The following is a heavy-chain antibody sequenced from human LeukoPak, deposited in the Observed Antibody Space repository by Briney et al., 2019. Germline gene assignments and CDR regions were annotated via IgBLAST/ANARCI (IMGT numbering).Heavy chain of an antibody. V-gene: IGHV1-69*02. J-gene: IGHJ6*02. D-gene: IGHD2-2*01. CDR3: AKDGVVVVATSVYYYYYGIDV. CDR1: GGTFSSYT. Sequence: SVKVSCKASGGTFSSYTISWVRQAPGQGLEWMGRIIPILNITDYAQNFQGRVTLTADKSTSTAYMELSTLRSEDTAVYYCAKDGVVVVATSVYYYYYGIDVWGQGTTVTVSS. CDR2: IIPILNIT.